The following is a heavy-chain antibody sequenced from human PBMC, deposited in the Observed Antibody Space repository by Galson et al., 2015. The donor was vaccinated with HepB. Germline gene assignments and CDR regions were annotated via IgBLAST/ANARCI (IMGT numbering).Heavy chain of an antibody. CDR2: IDPSDSYT. V-gene: IGHV5-10-1*01. CDR1: GYSFTSYW. Sequence: QSGAEVKKPGESLRISCKGSGYSFTSYWISWVRQMPGKGLEWMGRIDPSDSYTNYSPSFQGHVTISADKSISTAYLQWSSLKASDTAMYYCARRPSIVVIEDWYFDLWGRGTLVTVSS. CDR3: ARRPSIVVIEDWYFDL. D-gene: IGHD2-21*01. J-gene: IGHJ2*01.